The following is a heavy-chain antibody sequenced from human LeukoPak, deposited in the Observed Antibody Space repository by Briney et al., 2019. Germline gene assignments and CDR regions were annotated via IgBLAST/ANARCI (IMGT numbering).Heavy chain of an antibody. CDR3: ARDRDISRSNWFDP. V-gene: IGHV1-2*02. D-gene: IGHD2-2*01. CDR2: INPNSGGT. J-gene: IGHJ5*02. Sequence: ASVKGSCKASGYTFTGYYMHWVRQAPGQGLEWIGWINPNSGGTNYAQKFQGRVTMTRDTSISTAYMELSRLRSDDTAVYYCARDRDISRSNWFDPWGQGTLVTVSS. CDR1: GYTFTGYY.